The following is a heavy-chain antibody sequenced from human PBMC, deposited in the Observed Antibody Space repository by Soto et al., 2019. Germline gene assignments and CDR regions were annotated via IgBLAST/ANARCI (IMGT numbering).Heavy chain of an antibody. CDR2: ISGSGGST. Sequence: GVSMRLSCAASGLTFSSYAMSWVRQAPGKGLEWVSAISGSGGSTYYADSVKGRFTISRDNSKNTLYLQMNSLRAEDTAVYYCAKDYYDSSGYYRRTNWASDYWGQGTLVTVSS. V-gene: IGHV3-23*01. J-gene: IGHJ4*02. D-gene: IGHD3-22*01. CDR1: GLTFSSYA. CDR3: AKDYYDSSGYYRRTNWASDY.